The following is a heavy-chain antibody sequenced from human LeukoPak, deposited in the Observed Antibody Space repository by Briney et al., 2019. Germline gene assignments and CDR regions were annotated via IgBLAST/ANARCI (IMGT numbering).Heavy chain of an antibody. J-gene: IGHJ4*02. CDR3: AREGRGDYESPHRY. V-gene: IGHV3-21*01. CDR1: GFTFSSYS. Sequence: PGGSLRLSCAASGFTFSSYSMNWVRQAPGKGLEWVSSISSSSSYIYYADSVKGRFTISRDNAKNSLYLQMNSLRAEDTAVYYCAREGRGDYESPHRYWGQGTLVTVSS. D-gene: IGHD4-17*01. CDR2: ISSSSSYI.